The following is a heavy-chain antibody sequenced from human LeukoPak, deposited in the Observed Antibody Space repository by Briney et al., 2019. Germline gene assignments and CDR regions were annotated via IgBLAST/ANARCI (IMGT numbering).Heavy chain of an antibody. Sequence: PGGSLRLSCAASGFTFSSYEMNWVRQAPGKGLEWVSYISSSGSTIYYADSVKGRFTISRDNAKNSLYLQMNSLRAEDTAVYYCARDGSRWLQLTQSYFDYWGQGTLVTVSS. D-gene: IGHD5-24*01. J-gene: IGHJ4*02. CDR1: GFTFSSYE. CDR3: ARDGSRWLQLTQSYFDY. CDR2: ISSSGSTI. V-gene: IGHV3-48*03.